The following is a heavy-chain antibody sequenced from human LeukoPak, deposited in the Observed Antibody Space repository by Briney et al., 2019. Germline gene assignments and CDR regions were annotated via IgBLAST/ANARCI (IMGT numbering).Heavy chain of an antibody. CDR3: GRGRPRGYSGYVIDY. CDR1: GFKFSSNR. J-gene: IGHJ4*02. D-gene: IGHD5-12*01. Sequence: PGGSLRLSCAASGFKFSSNRMHCVRQAPGEGLVWISRINNDGTTTSYADSVKGRFTISRDNAKNTLYLQMNSLRAEDTAAFYCGRGRPRGYSGYVIDYWGQGTPITVSS. V-gene: IGHV3-74*01. CDR2: INNDGTTT.